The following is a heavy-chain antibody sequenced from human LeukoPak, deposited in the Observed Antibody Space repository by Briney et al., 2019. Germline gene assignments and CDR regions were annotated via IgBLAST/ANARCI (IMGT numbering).Heavy chain of an antibody. D-gene: IGHD1-26*01. J-gene: IGHJ4*02. CDR1: GFAFNAYA. Sequence: GGSLRLSCAASGFAFNAYAMHWVRQAPGKGLEWVAVISYDGSNKYYADSVKGRFTISRDDSTNTLYLQMNSLRADDTAVYYCARDASLSSTAVTRGSFFDYWGPGNLVTVSS. V-gene: IGHV3-30*04. CDR2: ISYDGSNK. CDR3: ARDASLSSTAVTRGSFFDY.